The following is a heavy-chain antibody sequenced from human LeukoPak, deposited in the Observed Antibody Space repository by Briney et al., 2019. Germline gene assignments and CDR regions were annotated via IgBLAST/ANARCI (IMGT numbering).Heavy chain of an antibody. CDR2: ILSKSEGGTA. V-gene: IGHV3-15*01. CDR3: TTESYDT. D-gene: IGHD3-16*01. Sequence: GGSLRLSCAASGFXFSNAWMSWVRQAPGKGQEWVGGILSKSEGGTADYSSPVKGRSTISRDDSKNTLYLQMDSLKTEDTAIYYCTTESYDTWGQGTLVTVSS. CDR1: GFXFSNAW. J-gene: IGHJ4*02.